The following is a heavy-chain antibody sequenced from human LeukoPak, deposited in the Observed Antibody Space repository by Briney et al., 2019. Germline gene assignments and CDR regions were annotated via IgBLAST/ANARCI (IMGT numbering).Heavy chain of an antibody. V-gene: IGHV4-4*07. CDR2: IYTSGST. Sequence: SETLSLTCTVSGGSISSYYWSWIRQPAGKGLGWIGRIYTSGSTNYNPSLKSRVTMSVDTSKNQFSLKLSSVTAADTAVYYCARDRGYVDYWGQGTLVTVSS. CDR3: ARDRGYVDY. D-gene: IGHD3-10*01. CDR1: GGSISSYY. J-gene: IGHJ4*02.